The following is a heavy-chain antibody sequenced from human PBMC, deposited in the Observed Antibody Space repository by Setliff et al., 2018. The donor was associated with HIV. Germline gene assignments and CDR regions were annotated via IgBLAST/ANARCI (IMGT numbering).Heavy chain of an antibody. CDR2: IYFIGST. V-gene: IGHV4-31*03. Sequence: SETLSLTCTVSGGSISSGGYPWSWIRQHPGKGLEWIGYIYFIGSTYYNPSLKSRVTISVDTPRNQFSLKVNSVTAADTAVYYCARSTRLFDYWGQGTLVTVSS. CDR1: GGSISSGGYP. J-gene: IGHJ4*02. CDR3: ARSTRLFDY.